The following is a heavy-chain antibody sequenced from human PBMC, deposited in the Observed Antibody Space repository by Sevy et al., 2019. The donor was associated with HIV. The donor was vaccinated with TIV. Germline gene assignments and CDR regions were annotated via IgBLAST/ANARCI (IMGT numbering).Heavy chain of an antibody. V-gene: IGHV3-53*01. CDR3: ARFSGGSKGTVFDY. CDR1: GFTVNTNY. J-gene: IGHJ4*01. Sequence: GGSLRLSCTASGFTVNTNYMSWVRQAPEKGLEWVSVIYSGGSKYYVDSVKGRFTTTRDNSKNTVYPQLNSLRAEDTAVYYCARFSGGSKGTVFDYWGHGTLVTVSS. D-gene: IGHD2-15*01. CDR2: IYSGGSK.